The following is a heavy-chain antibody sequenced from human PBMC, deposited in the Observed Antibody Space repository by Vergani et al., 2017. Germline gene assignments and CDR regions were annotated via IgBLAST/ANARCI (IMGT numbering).Heavy chain of an antibody. Sequence: QVQLVESGGGVVQPGRSLRLSCAASGFTFSSYAMHWVRQAPGKGLEWVAVISYDGSNKYYADSVKGRFTISRDNSKNTLYLQMNSLRAEDTAVYYCAKSARTVSMLFDIWGQGTMVTVSS. V-gene: IGHV3-30-3*02. CDR2: ISYDGSNK. CDR3: AKSARTVSMLFDI. J-gene: IGHJ3*02. D-gene: IGHD2/OR15-2a*01. CDR1: GFTFSSYA.